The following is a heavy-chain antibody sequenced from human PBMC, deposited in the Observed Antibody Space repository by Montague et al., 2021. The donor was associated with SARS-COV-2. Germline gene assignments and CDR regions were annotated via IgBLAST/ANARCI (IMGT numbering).Heavy chain of an antibody. CDR1: GGFISSGGYS. D-gene: IGHD3-10*01. CDR3: ARGSMVRGGKVYYGVDV. V-gene: IGHV4-30-2*01. J-gene: IGHJ6*02. Sequence: TLSLTCAVSGGFISSGGYSWNWIRQPPGKGLEWIGYIYHSGSTYYNPSLKSRVTISLDSSKNQFSLNLTSVTAADTAVYYCARGSMVRGGKVYYGVDVWGQGTTVTVSS. CDR2: IYHSGST.